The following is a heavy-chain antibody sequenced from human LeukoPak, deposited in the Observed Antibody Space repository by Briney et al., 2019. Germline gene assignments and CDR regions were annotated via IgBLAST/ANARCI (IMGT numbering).Heavy chain of an antibody. CDR3: ARHGSSGWGNWFDP. Sequence: ETLSLTCTVSGGSISSYYWSWIRQPPGKGLEWIGYIYYSGSTNYNPSHKSRVTISVDTSKNQFSLKLSSVTAADTAVYYCARHGSSGWGNWFDPWGQGTLVTVSS. D-gene: IGHD6-19*01. CDR1: GGSISSYY. V-gene: IGHV4-59*08. J-gene: IGHJ5*02. CDR2: IYYSGST.